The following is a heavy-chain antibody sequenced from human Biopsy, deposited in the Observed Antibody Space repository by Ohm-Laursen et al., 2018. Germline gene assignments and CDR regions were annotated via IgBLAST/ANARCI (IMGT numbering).Heavy chain of an antibody. CDR2: VFHSGIT. Sequence: SETLSLTCTVSGGSVSSNVHYWAWIRQPPGKGLECIGTVFHSGITFYNPSLKSRVTISIDTPKNQFSLNRSSVTAADTAVYYCARHPTGFWFDPWGQGTLVTVSS. CDR3: ARHPTGFWFDP. J-gene: IGHJ5*02. V-gene: IGHV4-39*01. CDR1: GGSVSSNVHY.